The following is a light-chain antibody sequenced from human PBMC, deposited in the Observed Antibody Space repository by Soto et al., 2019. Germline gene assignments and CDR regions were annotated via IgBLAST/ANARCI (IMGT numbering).Light chain of an antibody. CDR1: QYIDY. CDR3: QQYATFPLT. Sequence: EIVLTQSPDTLSLSPGERATLFCRASQYIDYLAWYQHRRGQAPRLLLSGASTRAPGIPDRFSGSGYATDFTLTISRLEPEDFAVYYCQQYATFPLTFGGGTKVET. J-gene: IGKJ4*01. V-gene: IGKV3-20*01. CDR2: GAS.